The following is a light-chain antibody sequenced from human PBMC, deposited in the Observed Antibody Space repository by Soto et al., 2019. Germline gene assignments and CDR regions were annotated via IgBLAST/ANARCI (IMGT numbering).Light chain of an antibody. CDR1: SSDVGVYDL. V-gene: IGLV2-23*02. CDR2: EVI. CDR3: CSYAGYSTSV. Sequence: QSALTPPASVSGSPGQSITISCTGTSSDVGVYDLVSWYQHHPGKVPKLMIYEVIKRPSGVSNRFSGSKSGNTASLTISGLQAEDEAHYYCCSYAGYSTSVFGGGTKLTVL. J-gene: IGLJ2*01.